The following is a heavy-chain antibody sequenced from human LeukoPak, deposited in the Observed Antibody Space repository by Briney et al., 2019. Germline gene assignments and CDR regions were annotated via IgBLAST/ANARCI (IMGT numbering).Heavy chain of an antibody. D-gene: IGHD2-15*01. CDR2: IYYSGST. CDR1: GGSISSYY. V-gene: IGHV4-59*01. J-gene: IGHJ6*02. Sequence: PSETLSLTCTVSGGSISSYYWSWIRQPPGKGLEWIGYIYYSGSTNCNPSLKSRVTISVDTSKNQFSLKLSSVTAADTAVYYCARGERYCSGGSCPSGMDVWGQGTTVTVSS. CDR3: ARGERYCSGGSCPSGMDV.